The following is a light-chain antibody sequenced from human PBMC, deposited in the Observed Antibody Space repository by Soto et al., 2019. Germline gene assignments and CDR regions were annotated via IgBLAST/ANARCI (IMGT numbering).Light chain of an antibody. CDR1: SSNIGAGYD. Sequence: QSVLTQPPSVSGAPGQRVTISCTGSSSNIGAGYDVHWYLQLPGTAPKLLIYGKNNRPSGVPDRFSGSKSGTSASLAITGLQDEDEGDDYCQSYDSSLSAYVVFGGGTKLTVL. J-gene: IGLJ2*01. CDR2: GKN. V-gene: IGLV1-40*01. CDR3: QSYDSSLSAYVV.